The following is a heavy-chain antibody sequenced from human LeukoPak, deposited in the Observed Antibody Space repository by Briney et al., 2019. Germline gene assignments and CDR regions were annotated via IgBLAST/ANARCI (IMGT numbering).Heavy chain of an antibody. Sequence: GGSLRLSCAVSGFTFSTYSMNWVRQAPGKGLEWVSSISSSSSYIYYADSVKGRFTISRDNAKNSLYLQMNSLRAEDTAVYYCARDPSIIHFDYWGQGTLVTVSS. J-gene: IGHJ4*02. V-gene: IGHV3-21*01. CDR1: GFTFSTYS. CDR3: ARDPSIIHFDY. D-gene: IGHD1-14*01. CDR2: ISSSSSYI.